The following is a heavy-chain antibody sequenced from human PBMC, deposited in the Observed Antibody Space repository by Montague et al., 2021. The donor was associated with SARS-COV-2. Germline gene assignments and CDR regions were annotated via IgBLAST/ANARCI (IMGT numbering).Heavy chain of an antibody. CDR3: ARRTYDILTGYDYGRDV. J-gene: IGHJ6*02. CDR2: IDWDDDK. V-gene: IGHV2-70*11. CDR1: GFSLSTSGMC. Sequence: PALVNPTQTLTLTCTFSGFSLSTSGMCVSWIRQPPGKALEWLARIDWDDDKHYSTSLKTRLTISKDTSKNQVVLTMTNMDPVDTATYYCARRTYDILTGYDYGRDVWGQGTTVTVSS. D-gene: IGHD3-9*01.